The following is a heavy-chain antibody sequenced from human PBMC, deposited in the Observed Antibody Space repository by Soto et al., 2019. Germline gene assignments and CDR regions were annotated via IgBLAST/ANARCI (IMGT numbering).Heavy chain of an antibody. V-gene: IGHV1-18*01. CDR2: ISTYDGNP. J-gene: IGHJ6*03. CDR3: ARDNTFSRGDFYYYMDV. Sequence: ASVKVSCKASGYTFNNYAVNWVLQAPGQRLEWMGWISTYDGNPKYAQILQGRLTLTTDTSTGTAYMELRSLRSDDTAVYYCARDNTFSRGDFYYYMDVWRKGNTVTVSS. CDR1: GYTFNNYA.